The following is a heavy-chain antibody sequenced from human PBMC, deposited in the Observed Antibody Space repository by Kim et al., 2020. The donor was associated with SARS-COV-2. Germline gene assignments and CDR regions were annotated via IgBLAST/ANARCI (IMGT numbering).Heavy chain of an antibody. CDR2: SSAYNGNT. CDR3: ARDRWEKWELGY. D-gene: IGHD1-26*01. V-gene: IGHV1-18*01. J-gene: IGHJ4*02. CDR1: GYTFTSYG. Sequence: ASVKVSCKASGYTFTSYGISGVRQAPGQGLEGMGWSSAYNGNTNYAQKLQGRVTRTTDTSTSTAYMELRSLRSDDTAVYYCARDRWEKWELGYWGQGTLVTVSS.